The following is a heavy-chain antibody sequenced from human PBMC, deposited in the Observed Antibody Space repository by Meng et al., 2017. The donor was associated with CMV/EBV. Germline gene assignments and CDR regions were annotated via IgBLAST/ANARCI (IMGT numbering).Heavy chain of an antibody. CDR2: ISHILGIA. CDR3: ATVTGTTKGFYY. J-gene: IGHJ4*02. Sequence: KDFGGNFSSYTISWVRQAPGQGLEGMGRISHILGIANYAQKFQGRVTITADKSTSTAYMELSSLRSEDTAVYYCATVTGTTKGFYYWGQGTLVTVSS. CDR1: GGNFSSYT. D-gene: IGHD1-7*01. V-gene: IGHV1-69*02.